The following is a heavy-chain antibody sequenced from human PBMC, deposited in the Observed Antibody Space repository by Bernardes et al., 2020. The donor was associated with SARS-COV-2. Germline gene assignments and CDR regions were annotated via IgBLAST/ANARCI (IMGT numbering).Heavy chain of an antibody. CDR2: INHSGST. V-gene: IGHV4-34*01. CDR3: ARGARISMIVVVMPQAAFDI. Sequence: SETLSLTCAVYGASFRGYYWSWIRQPPGKGLEWIAEINHSGSTNYNPSLKSRVTISVDTSKNQFSLKLTSVTAADTAVYYCARGARISMIVVVMPQAAFDIWGQGTRVTVSS. J-gene: IGHJ3*02. CDR1: GASFRGYY. D-gene: IGHD3-22*01.